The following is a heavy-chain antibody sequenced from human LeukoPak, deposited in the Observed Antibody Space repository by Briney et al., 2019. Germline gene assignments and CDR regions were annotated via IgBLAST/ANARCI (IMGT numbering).Heavy chain of an antibody. Sequence: PGGSLRLSCAASGILVSSNDMSWVRQAPGKGLEWVGRIKSKTDGGTTDYAAPVKGRFTISRDDSKNTLYLQMNSLKTEDTAVYYCTRRFDYYGSGSLDYWGQGTLVTVSS. CDR2: IKSKTDGGTT. J-gene: IGHJ4*02. CDR1: GILVSSND. V-gene: IGHV3-15*01. CDR3: TRRFDYYGSGSLDY. D-gene: IGHD3-10*01.